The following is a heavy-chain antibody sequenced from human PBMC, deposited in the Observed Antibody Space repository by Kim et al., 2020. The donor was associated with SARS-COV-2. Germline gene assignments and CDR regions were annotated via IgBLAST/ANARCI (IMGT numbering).Heavy chain of an antibody. V-gene: IGHV3-15*04. CDR2: IGSKTDGGTT. Sequence: GGSLRLSCAASGFTFTNARMSWVRQAPGKGLEWVGRIGSKTDGGTTDYAAPVKDRFTISRDDSENTLYLQMNSLKTEDTGVYYCTTGGSYYGYWGQGTLV. J-gene: IGHJ4*02. D-gene: IGHD1-26*01. CDR3: TTGGSYYGY. CDR1: GFTFTNAR.